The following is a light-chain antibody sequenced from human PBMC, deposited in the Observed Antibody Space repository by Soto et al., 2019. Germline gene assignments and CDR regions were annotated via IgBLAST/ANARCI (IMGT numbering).Light chain of an antibody. CDR3: CSYAGSGTYV. CDR2: EVS. J-gene: IGLJ1*01. Sequence: QSALTQPASVSGSPGQSITIPCTGTSSVVGTYNLVSGYQQHPGKAPKLMIYEVSKWPSGVSDRFSGSKSGNTASLTISGLQAEDEADYYCCSYAGSGTYVFGTGTKVTVL. CDR1: SSVVGTYNL. V-gene: IGLV2-23*02.